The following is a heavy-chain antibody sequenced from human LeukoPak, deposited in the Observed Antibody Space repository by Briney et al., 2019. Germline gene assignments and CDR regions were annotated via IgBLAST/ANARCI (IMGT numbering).Heavy chain of an antibody. CDR3: AREAFRFDY. Sequence: PETLSLTCAVYGGSFSGYYWSWIRQPPGKGLEWIGEINHSGGTNHNPSLKSRVTISVDTSKNQFSLKLSSVTAADTAVYYCAREAFRFDYWGQGTLVTVSS. V-gene: IGHV4-34*01. CDR2: INHSGGT. CDR1: GGSFSGYY. J-gene: IGHJ4*02.